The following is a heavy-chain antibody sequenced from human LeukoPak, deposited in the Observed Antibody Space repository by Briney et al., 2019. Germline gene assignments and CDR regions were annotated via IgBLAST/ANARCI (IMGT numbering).Heavy chain of an antibody. D-gene: IGHD1-26*01. CDR3: AKDQRWESPHYLDS. Sequence: PGGSVSLFCAAWRFTFCISAMSWVRRVPGRGREWVSGISASGGSTYYADSVRGLFIISRDNSKNTLYVQMNSLRDEDTAVYYCAKDQRWESPHYLDSWGQGTLVTVSS. CDR2: ISASGGST. J-gene: IGHJ4*02. V-gene: IGHV3-23*01. CDR1: RFTFCISA.